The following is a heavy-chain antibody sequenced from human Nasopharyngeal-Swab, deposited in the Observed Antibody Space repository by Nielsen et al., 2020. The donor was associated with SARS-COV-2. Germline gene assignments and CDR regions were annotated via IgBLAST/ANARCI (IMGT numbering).Heavy chain of an antibody. Sequence: GESLKISCTASGFTFDDYSMNWVRQVPGKGLEWVSAISGSGGSTYYADSVKGRFTISRDNSKNTLYLQMNSLRAEDTAVYYCAKDPHSYYYGSGSSYFDYWGQGTLVTVSS. D-gene: IGHD3-10*01. J-gene: IGHJ4*02. CDR3: AKDPHSYYYGSGSSYFDY. V-gene: IGHV3-23*01. CDR2: ISGSGGST. CDR1: GFTFDDYS.